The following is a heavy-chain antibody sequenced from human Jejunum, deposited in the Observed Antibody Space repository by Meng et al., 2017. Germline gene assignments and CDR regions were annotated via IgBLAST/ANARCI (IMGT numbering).Heavy chain of an antibody. D-gene: IGHD1-26*01. J-gene: IGHJ4*02. V-gene: IGHV4-4*02. CDR1: GGSISTSDW. Sequence: QVQRQESGPGLLKPSGTLSLPFAVSGGSISTSDWWSWVRQPPGKGLEWIGEIHHSGSTNYNPSLKSRVTISVDKSKNQFSLKLNSVTAADTAVYYCAREWSGSYRHFDYWGQGTLVTVSS. CDR2: IHHSGST. CDR3: AREWSGSYRHFDY.